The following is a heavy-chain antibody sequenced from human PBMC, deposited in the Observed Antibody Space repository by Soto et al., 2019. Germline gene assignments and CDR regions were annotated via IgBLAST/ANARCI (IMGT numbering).Heavy chain of an antibody. CDR2: ISPYNDNR. J-gene: IGHJ4*02. Sequence: GASVKVSCKTSGSTFSSFGISWVRQAPGQGLEWMGWISPYNDNRNYAQNLQGRVTMTTDTSTSTAYMELSSLSSDDTAMYYCARDRIAAAGPFDYWGQGTLVTVSS. V-gene: IGHV1-18*04. CDR3: ARDRIAAAGPFDY. D-gene: IGHD6-13*01. CDR1: GSTFSSFG.